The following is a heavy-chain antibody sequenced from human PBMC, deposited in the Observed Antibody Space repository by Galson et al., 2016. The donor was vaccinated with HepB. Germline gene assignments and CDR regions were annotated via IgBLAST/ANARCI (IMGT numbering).Heavy chain of an antibody. D-gene: IGHD6-25*01. CDR1: GYTFTDYY. CDR2: INPNSGGT. J-gene: IGHJ4*02. Sequence: SVKVSCKASGYTFTDYYIYWVRQAPGQGLEWMGWINPNSGGTKSAQKFQGRVTMTRDTSISTAYMDLSRLRSDDTAVYYCAMIDTVVTAAGTGRDDSWGRGPLVIVSS. V-gene: IGHV1-2*02. CDR3: AMIDTVVTAAGTGRDDS.